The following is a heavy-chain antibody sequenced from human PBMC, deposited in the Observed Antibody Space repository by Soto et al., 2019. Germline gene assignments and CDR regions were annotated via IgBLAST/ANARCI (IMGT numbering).Heavy chain of an antibody. CDR2: IDPSDSYT. Sequence: HGESLKISCKGSGYSFTSYWISWVRQMPGKGLEWMGRIDPSDSYTNYSPSFQGHVTISADKSISTAYLQWSSLKASDTAMYYCARQGSYYGSGSYDYYYGMDVWGQGTTVTV. V-gene: IGHV5-10-1*01. CDR1: GYSFTSYW. CDR3: ARQGSYYGSGSYDYYYGMDV. J-gene: IGHJ6*02. D-gene: IGHD3-10*01.